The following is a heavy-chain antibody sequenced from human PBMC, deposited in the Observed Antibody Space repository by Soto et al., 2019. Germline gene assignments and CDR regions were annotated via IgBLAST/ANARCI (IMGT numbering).Heavy chain of an antibody. V-gene: IGHV3-23*01. CDR2: ISGSGGRA. Sequence: GGSLRLSCAASGFTFSSYAMSWVRQAPGKGLEWVSGISGSGGRAYYADSVKGRFTISRDNSKHTLYLQMNSLRAEDTAVYYCAKADDFWSGYHIYYYYGMDVWGQGTTVTVSS. CDR1: GFTFSSYA. CDR3: AKADDFWSGYHIYYYYGMDV. J-gene: IGHJ6*02. D-gene: IGHD3-3*01.